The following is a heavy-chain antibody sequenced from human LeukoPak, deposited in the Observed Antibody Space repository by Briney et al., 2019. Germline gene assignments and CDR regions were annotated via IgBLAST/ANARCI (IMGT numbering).Heavy chain of an antibody. D-gene: IGHD6-19*01. Sequence: PGGSLRLSCAASGFTFSSYSMNWVRQAPGKGLEWVSSISSSSSYIYYADSVKGRFTISRDNAKNSLYLQMNSLRAEDTAVYYCARSADPGIAVAGTGGYWGQGTLVTVSS. J-gene: IGHJ4*02. CDR2: ISSSSSYI. CDR3: ARSADPGIAVAGTGGY. CDR1: GFTFSSYS. V-gene: IGHV3-21*01.